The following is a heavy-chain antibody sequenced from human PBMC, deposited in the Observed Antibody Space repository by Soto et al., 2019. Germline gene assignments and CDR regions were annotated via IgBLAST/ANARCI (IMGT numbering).Heavy chain of an antibody. Sequence: GGSLRLSCAASGFTFGNSWMHWVRQAPGKGLEWVSRMNSDGSSTNYADSVKGRFTVSRDNAKDTLYLQMNSLRAEDTAVYYCATAEVDYWGQGTLVTVSS. CDR3: ATAEVDY. J-gene: IGHJ4*02. CDR2: MNSDGSST. CDR1: GFTFGNSW. V-gene: IGHV3-74*01.